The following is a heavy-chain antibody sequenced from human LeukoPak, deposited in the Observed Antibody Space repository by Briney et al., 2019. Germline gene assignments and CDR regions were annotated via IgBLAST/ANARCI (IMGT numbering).Heavy chain of an antibody. CDR2: IYYSGST. CDR3: ARSQPHSGSPLGY. J-gene: IGHJ4*02. D-gene: IGHD1-26*01. Sequence: SETLSLTCTVSGGSISSSSYYWGWIRQPPGKGLEWIGSIYYSGSTYYNPSLKSRVTISVDTSKNQFSLKLSSVTAADTAVYYCARSQPHSGSPLGYWGQGTLVTVSS. CDR1: GGSISSSSYY. V-gene: IGHV4-39*07.